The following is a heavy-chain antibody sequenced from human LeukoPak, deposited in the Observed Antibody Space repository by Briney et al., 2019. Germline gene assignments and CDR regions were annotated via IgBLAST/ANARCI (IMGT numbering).Heavy chain of an antibody. D-gene: IGHD6-13*01. CDR2: IYTSGST. CDR3: ARAQSSSWYTDC. CDR1: GGSINSYY. J-gene: IGHJ4*02. V-gene: IGHV4-4*07. Sequence: SETLSLTCTVSGGSINSYYWSWIRQPAGKGLEWIGRIYTSGSTDYNPSLKSRVTMSVDTSKNQFSLKLTSVTAADTAVYYCARAQSSSWYTDCWGQGTLVTVSS.